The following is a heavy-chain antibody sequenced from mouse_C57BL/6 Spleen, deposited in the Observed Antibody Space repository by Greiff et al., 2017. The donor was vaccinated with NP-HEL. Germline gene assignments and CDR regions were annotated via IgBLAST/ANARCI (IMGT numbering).Heavy chain of an antibody. J-gene: IGHJ3*01. V-gene: IGHV6-3*01. CDR2: IRLKSDNYAT. CDR1: GFTFSNYW. CDR3: TLYYALFAY. Sequence: EVKLVESGGGLVQPGGSMKLSCVASGFTFSNYWMNWVRQSPEKGLEWVAQIRLKSDNYATHYAESVKGRFTISRDDSKSSVYLQMNNLRAEDTGIYYCTLYYALFAYWGQGTLVTVSA. D-gene: IGHD2-1*01.